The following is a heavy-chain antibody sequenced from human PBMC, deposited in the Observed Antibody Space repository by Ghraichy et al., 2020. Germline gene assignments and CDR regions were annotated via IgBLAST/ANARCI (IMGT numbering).Heavy chain of an antibody. CDR3: ARGLWYSSGWSYFDY. J-gene: IGHJ4*02. D-gene: IGHD6-19*01. CDR2: IYSGGST. CDR1: GFTVSSDY. Sequence: GGSLRLSCAASGFTVSSDYMSWVRQAPGKGLEWVSVIYSGGSTYYADSVNGRFTISRDNSKNTLYLQMNSLRAEDTAVYYCARGLWYSSGWSYFDYWGQGTLVTVSA. V-gene: IGHV3-66*01.